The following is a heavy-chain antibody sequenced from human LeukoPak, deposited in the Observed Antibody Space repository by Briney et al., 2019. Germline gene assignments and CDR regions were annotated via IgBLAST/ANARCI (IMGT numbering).Heavy chain of an antibody. V-gene: IGHV3-30*04. CDR3: ARFYGDYEGYYFDY. Sequence: GGSLRLSCAASGFTFSSYAMHWVRQAPGKGLEWVAVISYDGSNKYYADSVKGRFTISRDNSKNTLHLQMNSLRAEDTAVYYCARFYGDYEGYYFDYWGQGTLVTVSS. J-gene: IGHJ4*02. D-gene: IGHD4-17*01. CDR1: GFTFSSYA. CDR2: ISYDGSNK.